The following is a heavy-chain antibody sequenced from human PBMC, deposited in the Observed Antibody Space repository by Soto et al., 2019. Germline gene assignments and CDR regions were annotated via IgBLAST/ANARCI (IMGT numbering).Heavy chain of an antibody. CDR1: GGSFSGYY. D-gene: IGHD6-19*01. J-gene: IGHJ4*02. Sequence: QVQLQQWGAGLLKPSETLSLTCAVYGGSFSGYYWCWIRQPPGKGLEWSGEINHSGSNNYNPSLKSRVTISGDTSKNQFSLKLSSVTAPDTAVYYCASGYGSNFDYWGQGTLVTVSS. CDR3: ASGYGSNFDY. V-gene: IGHV4-34*01. CDR2: INHSGSN.